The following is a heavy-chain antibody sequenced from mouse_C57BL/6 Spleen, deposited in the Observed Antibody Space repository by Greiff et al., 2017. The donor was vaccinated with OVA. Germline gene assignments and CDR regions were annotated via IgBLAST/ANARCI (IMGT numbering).Heavy chain of an antibody. J-gene: IGHJ3*01. D-gene: IGHD2-3*01. V-gene: IGHV1-18*01. Sequence: VQLQQSGPELVKPGASVKIPCKASGYTFTDYNMDWVKQSHGKSLEWIGDINPNNGGTIYNQKFKGKATLTVDKSSSTAYMELRSLTSEDTAVYYCARKDYDDGYYSWFAYWGQGTLVTVSA. CDR2: INPNNGGT. CDR1: GYTFTDYN. CDR3: ARKDYDDGYYSWFAY.